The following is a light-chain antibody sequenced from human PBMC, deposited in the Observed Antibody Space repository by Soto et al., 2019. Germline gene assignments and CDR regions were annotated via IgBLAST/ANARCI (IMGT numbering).Light chain of an antibody. CDR3: SSYTSGSTTYA. CDR1: SSDIGGYNY. V-gene: IGLV2-14*01. Sequence: QSVLSQPASVSWSPGQSITISCHGSSSDIGGYNYVSWYQQLPGKAPKLLIYQVNNRPSGVSDRFSGSKSGNTASLTISGLQAEDEDDYYCSSYTSGSTTYAFGGGTKAPS. J-gene: IGLJ1*01. CDR2: QVN.